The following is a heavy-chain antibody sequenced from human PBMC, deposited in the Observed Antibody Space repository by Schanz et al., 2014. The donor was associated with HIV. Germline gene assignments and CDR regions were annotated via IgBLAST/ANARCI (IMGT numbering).Heavy chain of an antibody. D-gene: IGHD2-8*01. CDR1: GYIFTSNG. V-gene: IGHV1-2*02. CDR2: INPNSGAT. Sequence: QVQLVQSGAEVKKPGASVRVSCKTSGYIFTSNGISWVRQAPGQGLEWMGWINPNSGATDSAQKFQGRVTMTRDTSISTDFMELSSLRSDDTAVYYCARDTNFVLDVWGQGTTVTVSS. CDR3: ARDTNFVLDV. J-gene: IGHJ6*02.